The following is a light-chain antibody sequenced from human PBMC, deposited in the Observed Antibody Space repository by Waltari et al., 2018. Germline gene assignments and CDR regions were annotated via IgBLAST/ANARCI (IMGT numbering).Light chain of an antibody. J-gene: IGKJ4*02. CDR2: WAS. CDR3: QQYYSTPPS. V-gene: IGKV4-1*01. CDR1: QSILYSSNNKNY. Sequence: DIVMTQSPDSLAVSLGARATIDCKSSQSILYSSNNKNYLAWYQRKPGQPPKLFIYWASTRESGVPDRFSGSGSGTDFTLTISSLQAEDVAVYYCQQYYSTPPSFGGGTKVEIK.